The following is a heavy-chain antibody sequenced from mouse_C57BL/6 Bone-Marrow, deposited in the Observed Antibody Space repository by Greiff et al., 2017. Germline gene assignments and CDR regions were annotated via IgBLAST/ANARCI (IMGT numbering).Heavy chain of an antibody. D-gene: IGHD1-1*01. CDR1: GYSITSDY. V-gene: IGHV3-8*01. J-gene: IGHJ1*03. Sequence: VQLQESGPGLAQPSQTLSLTCSVTGYSITSDYWNWIRKFPGNKLEYMGYISYSGSTYYNPSLKSRISITRDTSKNQYYLQLNSVTTEDTATYYGARVPGGSSYVRYFDVWGTGTTVTVSS. CDR3: ARVPGGSSYVRYFDV. CDR2: ISYSGST.